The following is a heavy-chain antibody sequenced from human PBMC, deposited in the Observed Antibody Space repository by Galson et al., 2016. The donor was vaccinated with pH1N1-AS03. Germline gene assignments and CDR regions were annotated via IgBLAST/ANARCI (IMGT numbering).Heavy chain of an antibody. J-gene: IGHJ6*02. V-gene: IGHV4-59*08. CDR3: GRHLRNSYSMDV. Sequence: TLSLTCTVSGGSINSYYWTWIRQPPGKGLEWIGQIYYTGDIIYTPSLRSRVTLSVDTSKNQLSLSLSSVTAADTAVYYCGRHLRNSYSMDVWGQGTTVTVSS. CDR1: GGSINSYY. CDR2: IYYTGDI. D-gene: IGHD2-21*01.